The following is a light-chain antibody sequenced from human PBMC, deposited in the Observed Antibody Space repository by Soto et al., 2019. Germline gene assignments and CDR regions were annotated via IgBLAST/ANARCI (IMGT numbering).Light chain of an antibody. V-gene: IGLV2-14*01. CDR2: EVT. Sequence: QSALTQPASVSGSPGQSITIFCTGTSGDIGSYNRVSWYQQHPGKAPKLIIYEVTDRPSGVSNRFSGSKSVNTASLTSSGLQAEDEAEYYCSSYTNINTRASVFGTGTKLTVL. J-gene: IGLJ1*01. CDR3: SSYTNINTRASV. CDR1: SGDIGSYNR.